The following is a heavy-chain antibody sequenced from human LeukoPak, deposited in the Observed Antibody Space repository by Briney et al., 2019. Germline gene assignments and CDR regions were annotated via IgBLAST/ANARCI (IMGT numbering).Heavy chain of an antibody. CDR3: AKGGEIDASPIDWYFDL. D-gene: IGHD2-2*01. CDR2: TSYDGSNK. CDR1: GFTFSSYG. Sequence: GRSLRLSCAASGFTFSSYGMHWVRQAPGKGLEWVAVTSYDGSNKYYADSVKGRFTISRDNSRNTLYLQMNSLRAEDTAVYYCAKGGEIDASPIDWYFDLWGRGTLVTVSS. V-gene: IGHV3-30*18. J-gene: IGHJ2*01.